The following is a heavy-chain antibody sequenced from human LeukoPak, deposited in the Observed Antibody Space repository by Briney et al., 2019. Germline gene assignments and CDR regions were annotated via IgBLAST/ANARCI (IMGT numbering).Heavy chain of an antibody. CDR3: ARTRTVVVAATGKWFDP. J-gene: IGHJ5*02. CDR2: IYYSGST. D-gene: IGHD2-15*01. V-gene: IGHV4-59*12. CDR1: GGSISSYY. Sequence: SETLSLTCTVSGGSISSYYWSWIRQPPGKGLEWIGYIYYSGSTNYNPSLKSRVTISVDTSKNQFSLKLSSVTAADTAVYYCARTRTVVVAATGKWFDPWGQGTLVTVSS.